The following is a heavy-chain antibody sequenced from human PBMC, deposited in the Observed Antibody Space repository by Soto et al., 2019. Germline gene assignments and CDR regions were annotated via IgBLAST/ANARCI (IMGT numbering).Heavy chain of an antibody. D-gene: IGHD6-19*01. J-gene: IGHJ5*02. V-gene: IGHV4-30-2*01. CDR2: IYHSGST. Sequence: PPESLSLTCAVSGGSISSGGYSWSWIRQPPGKGLEWIGYIYHSGSTYYNPSLKSRVTISVDRSKNQFYLKLSSVTAADTAVYYCARSIAVAINWFDPWGQGTQVTVSS. CDR3: ARSIAVAINWFDP. CDR1: GGSISSGGYS.